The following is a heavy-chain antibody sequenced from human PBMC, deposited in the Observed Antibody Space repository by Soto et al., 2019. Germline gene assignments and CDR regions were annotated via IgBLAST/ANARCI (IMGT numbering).Heavy chain of an antibody. CDR1: GASGSSNSAA. CDR3: ARGTGDSRGDALNV. J-gene: IGHJ3*01. CDR2: TYYRSKWYN. D-gene: IGHD7-27*01. Sequence: SQTLSLTCAISGASGSSNSAAWHWIRQSPSRGLEWLGRTYYRSKWYNDYALSLRSRITVNPDTSRNQFSLHLNSVTPEDTAVYYCARGTGDSRGDALNVWGQGTMVTVSS. V-gene: IGHV6-1*01.